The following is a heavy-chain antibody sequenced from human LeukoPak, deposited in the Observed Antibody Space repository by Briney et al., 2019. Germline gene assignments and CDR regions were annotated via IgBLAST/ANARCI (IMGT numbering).Heavy chain of an antibody. CDR3: ARDSGEQLVYDY. CDR1: GGTFSSYA. J-gene: IGHJ4*02. Sequence: SVKVSCKASGGTFSSYAISWVRQAPGQGLEWMGRIIPILGIANYAQKFQGRVTITADKSTSTAYMELSSLRSEDTAVYYCARDSGEQLVYDYWGQGTLVTVSS. V-gene: IGHV1-69*04. CDR2: IIPILGIA. D-gene: IGHD6-6*01.